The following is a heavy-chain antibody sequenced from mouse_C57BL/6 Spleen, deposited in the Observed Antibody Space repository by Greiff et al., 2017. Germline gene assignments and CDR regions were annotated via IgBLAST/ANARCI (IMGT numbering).Heavy chain of an antibody. D-gene: IGHD1-1*01. V-gene: IGHV3-1*01. CDR3: ASRYYYGFAY. J-gene: IGHJ3*01. CDR1: GYSITSGYD. CDR2: ISYSGST. Sequence: EVQLKESGPGMVKPSQSLSLTCTVTGYSITSGYDWHWIRHFPGNKLEWMGYISYSGSTNYNPSLKSRISITHDTSKNHFFLKLNSVTTEDTATYYCASRYYYGFAYWGQGTLVTVSA.